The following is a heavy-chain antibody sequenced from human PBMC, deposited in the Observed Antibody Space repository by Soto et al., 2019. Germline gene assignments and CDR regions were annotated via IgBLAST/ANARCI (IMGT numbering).Heavy chain of an antibody. J-gene: IGHJ4*02. D-gene: IGHD3-22*01. CDR2: IRSKGYGGTT. CDR3: ARVGSASLMVVVIADH. V-gene: IGHV3-49*03. CDR1: GFTFGDYA. Sequence: GGSLRLSCTPSGFTFGDYAMSWFRQAPGKGLEWVGFIRSKGYGGTTQYAAFVKGRFTISRDDSESIAYLQMASLKTEDTALYYCARVGSASLMVVVIADHWGQGTQVTVS.